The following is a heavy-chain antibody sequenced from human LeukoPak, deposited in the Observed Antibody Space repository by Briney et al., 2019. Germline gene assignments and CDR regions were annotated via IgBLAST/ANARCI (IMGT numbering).Heavy chain of an antibody. J-gene: IGHJ4*02. CDR2: ISAYNGNT. CDR1: GYTFTSYG. CDR3: ARGTSIAVAGTDFDY. V-gene: IGHV1-18*01. Sequence: GASVKVSCKASGYTFTSYGISWVRQAPGQGLEWMGWISAYNGNTNYAQKLQGRVTMTTDTSTSTAYMELRSLRSDDTAVYYCARGTSIAVAGTDFDYWGQGTLVTVSS. D-gene: IGHD6-19*01.